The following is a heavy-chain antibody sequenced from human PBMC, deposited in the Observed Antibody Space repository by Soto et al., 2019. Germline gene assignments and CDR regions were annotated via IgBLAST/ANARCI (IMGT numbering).Heavy chain of an antibody. CDR1: GLTVSGKKY. J-gene: IGHJ3*01. CDR3: ATWHEREHAYDV. Sequence: DVQLVESGGGLMQPWASLRLSCAASGLTVSGKKYVAWVRQAPGKGLEWVSALYDVDGSFYADSVKGRFTTSSDSSKTTVYLQMNGLRPDDTAVYYCATWHEREHAYDVWGQGTTVTVSS. V-gene: IGHV3-53*01. D-gene: IGHD1-1*01. CDR2: LYDVDGS.